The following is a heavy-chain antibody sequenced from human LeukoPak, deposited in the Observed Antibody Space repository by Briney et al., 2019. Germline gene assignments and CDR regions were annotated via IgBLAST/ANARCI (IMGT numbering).Heavy chain of an antibody. CDR1: GFTFSGSA. J-gene: IGHJ5*02. CDR2: INPNSGGT. CDR3: ARRGYCSSTSCGWFDP. D-gene: IGHD2-2*01. V-gene: IGHV1-2*02. Sequence: GGSLRLSCAASGFTFSGSALHWVRQAPGQGLEWMGWINPNSGGTNYAQKFQGRVTMTRDTSISTAYMELSRLRSDDTAVYYCARRGYCSSTSCGWFDPWGQGTLVTVSS.